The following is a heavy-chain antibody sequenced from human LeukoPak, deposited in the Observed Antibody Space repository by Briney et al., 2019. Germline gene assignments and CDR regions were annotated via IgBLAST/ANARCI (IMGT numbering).Heavy chain of an antibody. CDR1: GFAFSTYG. CDR2: IAESGVAT. V-gene: IGHV3-23*01. J-gene: IGHJ4*02. D-gene: IGHD3-10*01. Sequence: GGTLRLSCAASGFAFSTYGMHWVRQAPGKGLEWVSGIAESGVATYYADSVKGRFTISRDNSRNTLSLQVNSLRAEDTAVYYCAKLYFVSGNPTGDYWGQGTLVTVSS. CDR3: AKLYFVSGNPTGDY.